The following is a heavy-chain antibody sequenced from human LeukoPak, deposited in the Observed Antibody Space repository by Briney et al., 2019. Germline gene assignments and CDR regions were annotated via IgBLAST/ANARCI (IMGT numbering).Heavy chain of an antibody. Sequence: GGSLRLSCAASGFTFSSYAMGWVRQAPGKGLEWVSTIGANGGSTSYADSVEGRFTISRDNSENTLYLQMNSLRAEDAAIYYCAKDRKLRVVHYYYCMDVWGQGTTVTVSS. CDR3: AKDRKLRVVHYYYCMDV. CDR2: IGANGGST. CDR1: GFTFSSYA. D-gene: IGHD3-10*01. V-gene: IGHV3-23*01. J-gene: IGHJ6*02.